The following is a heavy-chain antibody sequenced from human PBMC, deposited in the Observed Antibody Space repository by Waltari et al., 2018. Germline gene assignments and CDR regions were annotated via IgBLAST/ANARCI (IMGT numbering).Heavy chain of an antibody. CDR2: IYHSGST. D-gene: IGHD3-10*01. V-gene: IGHV4-38-2*02. J-gene: IGHJ5*02. CDR3: ARDGTMVRGVAGFDP. Sequence: QVQLQESGPGLVKPSETLSPTCAVSGYSISSGYYWGWLRQPPGKGLEWIGSIYHSGSTYYNPSLKSRVTISVDTSKNQFSLKLSSVTAADTAVYYCARDGTMVRGVAGFDPWGQGTLVTVSS. CDR1: GYSISSGYY.